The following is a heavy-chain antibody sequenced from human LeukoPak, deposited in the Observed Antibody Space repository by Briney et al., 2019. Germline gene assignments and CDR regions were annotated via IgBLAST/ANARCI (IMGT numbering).Heavy chain of an antibody. CDR2: INHSGST. CDR3: ARGRINSGYVTHYYFDY. D-gene: IGHD5-12*01. V-gene: IGHV4-34*01. CDR1: GGSFSGYY. Sequence: SETLSLTCAVYGGSFSGYYWSWIRQPPGKGLEWIGEINHSGSTNYNPSLKSRVTISVDTSKNQFSLKLSSVTAADTAVYYCARGRINSGYVTHYYFDYWGQGTLVTVSS. J-gene: IGHJ4*02.